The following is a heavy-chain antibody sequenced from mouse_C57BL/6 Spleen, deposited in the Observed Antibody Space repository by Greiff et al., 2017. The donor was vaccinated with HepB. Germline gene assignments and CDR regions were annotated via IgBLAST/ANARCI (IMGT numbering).Heavy chain of an antibody. CDR1: GYSITSGYY. CDR3: AREGYYYGSSYGFAY. CDR2: ISYDGSN. Sequence: EVQRVESGPGLVKPSQSLSLTCSVTGYSITSGYYWNWIRQFPGNKLEWMGYISYDGSNNYNPSLKNRISITRDTSKNQFFLKLNSVTTEDTATYYCAREGYYYGSSYGFAYWGQGTLVTVSA. V-gene: IGHV3-6*01. D-gene: IGHD1-1*01. J-gene: IGHJ3*01.